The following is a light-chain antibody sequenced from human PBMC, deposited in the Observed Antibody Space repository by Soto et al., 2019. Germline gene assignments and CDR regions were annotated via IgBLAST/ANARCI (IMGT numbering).Light chain of an antibody. CDR1: SGHSIYA. Sequence: QPVLTQSPSASASLGASVKLTCTLTSGHSIYAIAWHQQQPEKGPRFLMKLNNDGSHTKGDGIPDRFSGSSSGAEWYLTISSLQSEEEADYYCQTWATGPWVFGGGTKLTVL. V-gene: IGLV4-69*01. CDR2: LNNDGSH. CDR3: QTWATGPWV. J-gene: IGLJ3*02.